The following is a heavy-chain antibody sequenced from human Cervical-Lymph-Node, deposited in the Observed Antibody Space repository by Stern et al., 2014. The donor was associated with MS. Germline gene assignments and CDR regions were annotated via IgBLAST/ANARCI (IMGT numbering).Heavy chain of an antibody. J-gene: IGHJ4*02. CDR3: ARDEGRGNYYDSSGSFDH. CDR2: INPNNGGT. V-gene: IGHV1-2*06. Sequence: QVQLVQSGAEVKKPGASVKVSCKASGYPFTGYYIHWVRQAPGQGLEWMGRINPNNGGTDYAQKFQGRVTMTRDTSISTAYMELSGLRSDDAAVFYCARDEGRGNYYDSSGSFDHWGQGTPVTVSS. D-gene: IGHD3-22*01. CDR1: GYPFTGYY.